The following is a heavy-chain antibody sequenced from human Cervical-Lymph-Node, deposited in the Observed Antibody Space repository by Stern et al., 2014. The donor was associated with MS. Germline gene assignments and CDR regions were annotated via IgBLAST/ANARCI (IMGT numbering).Heavy chain of an antibody. CDR3: ARDNDDNGMDV. Sequence: VQLVESGAEVKKPGSSVKVSCKASGGTFINHAIRWVRQAPGQGLEWMGGFIPNFGTTHYAQKFQGRVTITADESATTAYMELTSLRSQDTAVYYCARDNDDNGMDVWGQGTTVIVSS. CDR2: FIPNFGTT. J-gene: IGHJ6*02. V-gene: IGHV1-69*01. CDR1: GGTFINHA. D-gene: IGHD2-8*01.